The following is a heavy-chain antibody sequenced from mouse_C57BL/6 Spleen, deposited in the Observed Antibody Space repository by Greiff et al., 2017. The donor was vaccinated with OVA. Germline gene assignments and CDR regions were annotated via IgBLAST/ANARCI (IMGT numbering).Heavy chain of an antibody. CDR1: GFTFSSYA. J-gene: IGHJ2*01. D-gene: IGHD2-4*01. Sequence: EVHLVESGGGLVKPGGSLKLSCAASGFTFSSYAMSWVRQTPEKRLEWVATISDGGSYTYYPDNVKGRFTISRDNAKNNLYLQMSHLKSEDTAMDYCARAAYDYDGYYFDYWGQGTTLTVSS. CDR3: ARAAYDYDGYYFDY. V-gene: IGHV5-4*01. CDR2: ISDGGSYT.